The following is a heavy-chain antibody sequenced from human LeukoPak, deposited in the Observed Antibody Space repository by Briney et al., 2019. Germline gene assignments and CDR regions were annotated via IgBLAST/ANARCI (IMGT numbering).Heavy chain of an antibody. J-gene: IGHJ4*02. D-gene: IGHD6-19*01. CDR3: AKDGHSSGSSFDY. CDR1: GFTFSSYA. V-gene: IGHV3-23*01. CDR2: ISGSGGST. Sequence: GGSLRLSCAASGFTFSSYAMSWVRQAPGKGLGWVSGISGSGGSTYYADSVKGRFTISRDNSKSTLYLQMNSLRAEDTAVYYCAKDGHSSGSSFDYWGQGTLVTVSS.